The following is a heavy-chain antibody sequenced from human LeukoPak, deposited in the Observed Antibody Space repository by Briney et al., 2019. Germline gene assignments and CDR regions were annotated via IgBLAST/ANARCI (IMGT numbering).Heavy chain of an antibody. CDR2: IIPIFGTA. D-gene: IGHD3-10*01. V-gene: IGHV1-69*06. Sequence: SVKVSCKASGGTFSSYAISWVRQAPGQGLEWMGGIIPIFGTANYAQKFQGRVTITADKSTSTAYMELSSLRSEDTAVYYCARHVGYGSGRSKYYFDYWGQGTLVTVSS. CDR1: GGTFSSYA. J-gene: IGHJ4*02. CDR3: ARHVGYGSGRSKYYFDY.